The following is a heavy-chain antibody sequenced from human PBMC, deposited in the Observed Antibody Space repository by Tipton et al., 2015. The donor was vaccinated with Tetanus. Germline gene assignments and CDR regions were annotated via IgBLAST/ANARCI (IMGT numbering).Heavy chain of an antibody. D-gene: IGHD3-22*01. CDR1: GYTFTGYY. V-gene: IGHV1-2*02. Sequence: QLVQSGAEVKKPGASVKVSCKASGYTFTGYYIYWVRQAPGQGLEWMGWIDPNSGGTVYAQKFQGGVTMTRDTSISTAYMEPRSLRSDDTAVYYCARDRGDYIYYGMDVWGPGTTVTVS. CDR3: ARDRGDYIYYGMDV. J-gene: IGHJ6*02. CDR2: IDPNSGGT.